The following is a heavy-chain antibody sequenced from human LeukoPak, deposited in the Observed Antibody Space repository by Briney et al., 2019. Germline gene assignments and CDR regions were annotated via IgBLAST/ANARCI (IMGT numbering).Heavy chain of an antibody. J-gene: IGHJ3*02. CDR1: GFTFSSFS. D-gene: IGHD6-19*01. Sequence: GGSLRLSCTASGFTFSSFSMNWVRQAPGKGLEWVSSISTSSSYIYCADSVKGRFTISRDNARKSLYLQMNSLRAEDTAVYYCARGASVVAGSDNALDIWGQGTMVTVSS. CDR2: ISTSSSYI. V-gene: IGHV3-21*01. CDR3: ARGASVVAGSDNALDI.